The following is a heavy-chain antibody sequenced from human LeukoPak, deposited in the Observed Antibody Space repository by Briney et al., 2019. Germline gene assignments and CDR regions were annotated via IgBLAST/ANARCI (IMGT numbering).Heavy chain of an antibody. V-gene: IGHV1-2*02. CDR1: GYTFTGYY. CDR3: ARADEDTAMDPFDY. D-gene: IGHD5-18*01. CDR2: IKPNSGGT. Sequence: ASVKVSCKASGYTFTGYYMHWVQQAPGQGLEWMGWIKPNSGGTNYAQKFQGRVTMTRDTCISTAYMELSRLRSDDTAVYYCARADEDTAMDPFDYWGQGTLDTVSS. J-gene: IGHJ4*02.